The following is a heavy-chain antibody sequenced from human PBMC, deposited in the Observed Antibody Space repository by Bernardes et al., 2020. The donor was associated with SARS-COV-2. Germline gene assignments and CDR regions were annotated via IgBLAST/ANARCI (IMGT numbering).Heavy chain of an antibody. CDR3: ARDLIAAAGTDTYYYYGMDV. CDR1: GFTFSDYH. CDR2: ISSSGSTI. Sequence: GSLRLSGAASGFTFSDYHMSWIRQAPGKGLEWVSYISSSGSTIYYADSVKGRFTISRDNAKNSLYLQMNSLRAEDTAVYYCARDLIAAAGTDTYYYYGMDVWGQGTTVTVSS. V-gene: IGHV3-11*01. D-gene: IGHD6-13*01. J-gene: IGHJ6*02.